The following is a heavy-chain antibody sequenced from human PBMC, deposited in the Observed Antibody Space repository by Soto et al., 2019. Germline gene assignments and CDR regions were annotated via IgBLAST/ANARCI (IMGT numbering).Heavy chain of an antibody. CDR2: IYWDDDK. V-gene: IGHV2-5*02. CDR3: AHRPSYCSGGSCYSGFDY. Sequence: VSGPTLVNPTQTLTLTCTFSGFSLSPSGVGVGWIRQPPGKALEWLALIYWDDDKRYSPSLKSRLTITKDTSKNQVVLTMSNMDPVDTATYYCAHRPSYCSGGSCYSGFDYWGQGTLVTVSS. D-gene: IGHD2-15*01. CDR1: GFSLSPSGVG. J-gene: IGHJ4*02.